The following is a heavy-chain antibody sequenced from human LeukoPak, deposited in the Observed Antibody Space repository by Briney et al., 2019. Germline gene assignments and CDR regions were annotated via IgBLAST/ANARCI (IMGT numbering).Heavy chain of an antibody. CDR3: ARAPDSSSSGDY. V-gene: IGHV1-2*02. D-gene: IGHD6-6*01. CDR1: GYTFTGYY. Sequence: ASVKVSCKASGYTFTGYYMHWVRQAPGQGLEWMGWINPNSGGTNYAQKFQGRVTMTRDTSISTAYMELSRLRSDDTAVYYCARAPDSSSSGDYWGQGTLVTVSS. J-gene: IGHJ4*02. CDR2: INPNSGGT.